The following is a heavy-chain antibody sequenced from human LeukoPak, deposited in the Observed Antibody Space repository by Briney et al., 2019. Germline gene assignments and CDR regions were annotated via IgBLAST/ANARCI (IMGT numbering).Heavy chain of an antibody. CDR3: ASLYSSSPNLRYYYYGMDV. V-gene: IGHV1-69*13. Sequence: ASVTVSCKASGGTFSSYAISWVRQAPGQGLEWMGGIIPIFGTANYAQKFQGRVTITADESTSTAYMELSSLRSEDTAVYYCASLYSSSPNLRYYYYGMDVWGQGTTVTVSS. CDR2: IIPIFGTA. CDR1: GGTFSSYA. J-gene: IGHJ6*02. D-gene: IGHD6-13*01.